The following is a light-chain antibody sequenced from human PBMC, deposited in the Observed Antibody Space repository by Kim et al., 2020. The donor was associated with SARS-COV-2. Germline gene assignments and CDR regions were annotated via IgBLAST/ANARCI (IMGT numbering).Light chain of an antibody. Sequence: ETATLTCTGNSNNVGDEGAAWLQQHQGHAPKLLSHRNTTRPSGISERLSASRSGNTASLTITGLQPEDEADYYCSAWDSSLGAWVFGGGTQLTVL. CDR1: SNNVGDEG. CDR2: RNT. J-gene: IGLJ3*02. CDR3: SAWDSSLGAWV. V-gene: IGLV10-54*01.